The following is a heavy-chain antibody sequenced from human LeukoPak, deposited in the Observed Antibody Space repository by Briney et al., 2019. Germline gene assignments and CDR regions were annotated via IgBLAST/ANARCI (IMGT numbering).Heavy chain of an antibody. CDR1: GFTFSSYG. J-gene: IGHJ4*02. V-gene: IGHV3-21*01. CDR3: AKYSGTKPPYFDY. Sequence: GGSVRLSCVASGFTFSSYGMHWVRQAPGKGLEWVSSISASGTYIYYADSVKGRVTISRDNAKNSLYLQMNSLRAEDTAVYYCAKYSGTKPPYFDYWGQGTLATVTS. D-gene: IGHD1-26*01. CDR2: ISASGTYI.